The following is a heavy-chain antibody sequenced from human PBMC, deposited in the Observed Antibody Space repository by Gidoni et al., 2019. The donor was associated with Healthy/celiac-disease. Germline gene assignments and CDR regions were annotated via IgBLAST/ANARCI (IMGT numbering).Heavy chain of an antibody. CDR3: ASRQLSSGWFLFDY. J-gene: IGHJ4*02. Sequence: QVQLVESGGGLVKPGGSLRLSCAASGFTFRYYYMSWIRQAPGKGLECVSYIRSSSSYTNYADSVKGRFTISRDNAKNSLYLQMNSLRAEDTAVYYCASRQLSSGWFLFDYWGQGTLVTVSS. CDR1: GFTFRYYY. D-gene: IGHD6-19*01. CDR2: IRSSSSYT. V-gene: IGHV3-11*06.